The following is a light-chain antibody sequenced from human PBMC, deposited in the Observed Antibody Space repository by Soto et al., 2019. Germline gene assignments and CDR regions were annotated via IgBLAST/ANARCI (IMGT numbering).Light chain of an antibody. CDR3: MQALQTPWT. V-gene: IGKV2-28*01. CDR1: QSLLHSNGYNY. J-gene: IGKJ1*01. CDR2: LGS. Sequence: DIVMTQSPLSLPVTPGEPASISCRSSQSLLHSNGYNYLDWYLQKPGQCPQLLIYLGSNRASGVPDRVSGSGLGTDFTLKISRVEAEDVGVYYCMQALQTPWTFGQGTKVEIK.